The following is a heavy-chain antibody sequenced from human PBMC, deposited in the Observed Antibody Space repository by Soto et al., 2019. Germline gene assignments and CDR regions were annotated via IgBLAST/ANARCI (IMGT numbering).Heavy chain of an antibody. CDR2: INPNRGGT. Sequence: QVQLVQSGAEVKKPGASVKVSCKASGYTFTGYYMHWVRQAPGQGLEWMGWINPNRGGTNYAQKFQGWVTMTRDTSISTAYMELSRLRSDDTAVYYCARDTIPLNIAARPGAFDIWGQGTMVTVSS. CDR1: GYTFTGYY. CDR3: ARDTIPLNIAARPGAFDI. J-gene: IGHJ3*02. D-gene: IGHD6-6*01. V-gene: IGHV1-2*04.